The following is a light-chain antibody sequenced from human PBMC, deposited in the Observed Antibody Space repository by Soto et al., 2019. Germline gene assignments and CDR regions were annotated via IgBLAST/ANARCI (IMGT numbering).Light chain of an antibody. CDR1: QTVLSN. Sequence: EIVLTQSPATLSVSPGERATLSCRASQTVLSNLAWYQQKPGQAPRLLIYGASTRATGIPARFSGSGSGTEFALTISSLQSEDFAVYYCQQYNNWPLTFGQGTRLEIK. V-gene: IGKV3-15*01. CDR2: GAS. J-gene: IGKJ5*01. CDR3: QQYNNWPLT.